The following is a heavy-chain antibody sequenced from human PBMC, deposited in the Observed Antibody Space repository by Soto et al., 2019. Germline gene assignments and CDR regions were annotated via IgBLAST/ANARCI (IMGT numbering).Heavy chain of an antibody. J-gene: IGHJ4*02. CDR1: GFTFSSYG. CDR2: ISYDGSNK. CDR3: AKGWGRKQLHLHY. V-gene: IGHV3-30*18. Sequence: QVQLVESGGGVVQPGRSLRLSCAASGFTFSSYGMHWVRQAPGKGLEWVAVISYDGSNKYYADSVKGRFTISRDNSKNALYLQMNSLRDEDTAVYYCAKGWGRKQLHLHYWGQGTLVTASS. D-gene: IGHD5-18*01.